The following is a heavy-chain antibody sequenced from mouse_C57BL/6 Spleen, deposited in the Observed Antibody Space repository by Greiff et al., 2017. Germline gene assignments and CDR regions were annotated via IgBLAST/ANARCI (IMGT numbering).Heavy chain of an antibody. Sequence: VQLQESGPGLVAPSQSLSIPCTVSGFSLTSYGVHWVRQPPGKGLEWLVVIWSDGSTTYNSALKSRLSISKDNSKSQVFLKMNSLQTDDTAMYYCARHDYDDYAMDYWGQGTSVTVSS. D-gene: IGHD2-4*01. CDR1: GFSLTSYG. CDR2: IWSDGST. V-gene: IGHV2-6-1*01. CDR3: ARHDYDDYAMDY. J-gene: IGHJ4*01.